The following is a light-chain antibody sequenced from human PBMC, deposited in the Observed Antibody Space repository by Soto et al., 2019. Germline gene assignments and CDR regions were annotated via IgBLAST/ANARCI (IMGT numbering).Light chain of an antibody. CDR3: QSFDSSLSIYI. CDR1: WSNIGAGHD. Sequence: QPVLTQPPSVSGAPGQSVTISCTGTWSNIGAGHDVHWYQQLPGTAPKLLIYGNNNRPSGVPDRFSGSKSGTSASLAITGLQAEDETDYYCQSFDSSLSIYIFGTGTKVTVL. J-gene: IGLJ1*01. CDR2: GNN. V-gene: IGLV1-40*01.